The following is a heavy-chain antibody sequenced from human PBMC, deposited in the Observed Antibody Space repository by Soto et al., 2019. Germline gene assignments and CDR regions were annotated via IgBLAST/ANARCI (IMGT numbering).Heavy chain of an antibody. CDR3: AKDRFSFVRGIQLWGWDWFDP. CDR2: ISCSGGST. CDR1: GFTFSSYA. D-gene: IGHD5-18*01. Sequence: EVQLLESGGGLVQPGGSLRLSCAASGFTFSSYAMSWVRKAPGKGREWVSSISCSGGSTYYADSVKGRFTISRDNSKNTLYLQMNSLRAEDTAVYYCAKDRFSFVRGIQLWGWDWFDPWGQGTLVTVSS. J-gene: IGHJ5*02. V-gene: IGHV3-23*01.